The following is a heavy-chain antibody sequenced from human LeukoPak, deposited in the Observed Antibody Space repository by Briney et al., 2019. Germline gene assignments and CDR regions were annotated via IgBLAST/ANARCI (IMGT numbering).Heavy chain of an antibody. CDR1: GYTFTSYD. D-gene: IGHD2-2*01. J-gene: IGHJ4*02. CDR2: MNPNSGNT. V-gene: IGHV1-8*01. CDR3: ARVVVVPAAPEFDY. Sequence: ASVKVSCEASGYTFTSYDINWVRQATGQGLEWMGWMNPNSGNTGYAQKFQGRVTMTRNTSISTAYMELSSLRSEDTAVYYCARVVVVPAAPEFDYWGQGTLVTVSS.